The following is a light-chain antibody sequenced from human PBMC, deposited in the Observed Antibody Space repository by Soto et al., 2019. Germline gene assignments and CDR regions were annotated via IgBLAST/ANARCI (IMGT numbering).Light chain of an antibody. CDR1: QSVSSN. Sequence: EIVMTQSPATLSVSPGERATLSCRASQSVSSNLAWYQQKPGQAPRLLIYGASTRATGIPARFSGSGSGTEFTLTISSLQSEDFAVYYCQHLTFAQGTKVEIK. V-gene: IGKV3-15*01. CDR3: QHLT. CDR2: GAS. J-gene: IGKJ1*01.